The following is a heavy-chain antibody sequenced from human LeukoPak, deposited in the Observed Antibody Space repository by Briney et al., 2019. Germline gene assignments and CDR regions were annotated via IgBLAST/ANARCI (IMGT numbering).Heavy chain of an antibody. V-gene: IGHV1-46*01. J-gene: IGHJ4*02. Sequence: GAAVKLSCTASGYTFTSHYLHWVRQAPGQGLEWMGIINPSGDSTIYAQKFQGRVTMTRDTSTSTVYMELSSLRSEDTAVYYCARAGGGPPEYYFDSSDYFQYWGQATMV. CDR1: GYTFTSHY. D-gene: IGHD3-22*01. CDR3: ARAGGGPPEYYFDSSDYFQY. CDR2: INPSGDST.